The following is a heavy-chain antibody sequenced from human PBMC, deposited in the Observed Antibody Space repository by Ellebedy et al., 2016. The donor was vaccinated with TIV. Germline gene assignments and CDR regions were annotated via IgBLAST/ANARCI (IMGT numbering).Heavy chain of an antibody. V-gene: IGHV4-59*01. CDR3: ARGFLSKWLDP. CDR2: VYYSGSP. CDR1: GGSTSTYY. Sequence: MPSETLSLTCTVSGGSTSTYYWTWIRQPPGKGLEWIGNVYYSGSPNYNSSLKSRVTISLETSKKQFSLKLDSVTAADTAVYYCARGFLSKWLDPWGRGILVTVAS. J-gene: IGHJ5*02.